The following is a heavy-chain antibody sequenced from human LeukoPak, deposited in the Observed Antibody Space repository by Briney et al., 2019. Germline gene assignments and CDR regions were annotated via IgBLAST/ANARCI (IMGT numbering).Heavy chain of an antibody. CDR1: GFTFSSYA. CDR2: INHSGST. V-gene: IGHV4-34*01. Sequence: PGGSLRLSCAASGFTFSSYAMSWVRQPPGKGLEWIGEINHSGSTNYNPSLKSRVTISVDTSKNQFSLKLSSVTAADTAVYYCARGHGNEKYQLLIYYFDYWGQGTLVTVSS. D-gene: IGHD2-2*01. CDR3: ARGHGNEKYQLLIYYFDY. J-gene: IGHJ4*02.